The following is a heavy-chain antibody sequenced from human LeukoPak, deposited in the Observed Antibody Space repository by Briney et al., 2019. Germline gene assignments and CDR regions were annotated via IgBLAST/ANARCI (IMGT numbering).Heavy chain of an antibody. CDR1: GYTFKSYA. V-gene: IGHV7-4-1*02. J-gene: IGHJ5*02. CDR3: ARDGAYSGYDFNTWFDP. CDR2: INTNTGNP. Sequence: GASVKVSCKASGYTFKSYAMNWVRQAPGQGLECLGWINTNTGNPTYAQGFTGRFVFSLDTSVSTAYLQISSLKAEDTGVYYCARDGAYSGYDFNTWFDPWGQGTLVTVSS. D-gene: IGHD5-12*01.